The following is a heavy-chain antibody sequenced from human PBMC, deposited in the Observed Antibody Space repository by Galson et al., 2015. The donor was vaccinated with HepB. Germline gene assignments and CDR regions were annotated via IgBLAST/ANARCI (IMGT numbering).Heavy chain of an antibody. CDR1: GFTFSRYS. CDR2: ISSSNSTM. J-gene: IGHJ6*02. Sequence: SLRLSCAASGFTFSRYSMNWVRQAPGKGLEWVSYISSSNSTMYYADSVKGRFTISRDNAKNSLYLQMNSLRDEDTAVYYCAAISCYSGQNYHYGMDVWGQGTTVTVSS. D-gene: IGHD2-2*01. CDR3: AAISCYSGQNYHYGMDV. V-gene: IGHV3-48*02.